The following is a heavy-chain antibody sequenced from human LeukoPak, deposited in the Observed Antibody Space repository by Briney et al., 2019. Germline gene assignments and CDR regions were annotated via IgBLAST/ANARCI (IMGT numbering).Heavy chain of an antibody. CDR3: AKASGGNSEAPLDY. D-gene: IGHD4-23*01. CDR2: ISSSGSTI. CDR1: GFTFSSYE. J-gene: IGHJ4*02. Sequence: GGSLRLSCAASGFTFSSYEMNWVRQAPGKGLEWVSYISSSGSTIYYADSVKGRFTISRDNAKNSLYLQMNSLRAEDTAVYCCAKASGGNSEAPLDYWGQGTLVTVSS. V-gene: IGHV3-48*03.